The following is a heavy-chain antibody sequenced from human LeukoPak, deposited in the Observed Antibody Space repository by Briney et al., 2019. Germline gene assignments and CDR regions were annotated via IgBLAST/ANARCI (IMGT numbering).Heavy chain of an antibody. CDR2: IYPRDGST. CDR1: GYTFTSNY. D-gene: IGHD6-25*01. J-gene: IGHJ4*02. CDR3: ARDVYSSATLGDY. V-gene: IGHV1-46*01. Sequence: ASVKVSCKASGYTFTSNYIHWVRQAPGQGLEWMGMIYPRDGSTSYAQKFQGRVTVTRDTSTSTVHMELSGLRSDDAAVYYCARDVYSSATLGDYWGQGTLVTVSS.